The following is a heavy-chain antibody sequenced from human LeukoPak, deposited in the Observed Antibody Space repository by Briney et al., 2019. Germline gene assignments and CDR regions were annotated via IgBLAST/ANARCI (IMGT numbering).Heavy chain of an antibody. CDR2: ISASNGNT. V-gene: IGHV1-18*01. J-gene: IGHJ4*02. Sequence: ASVKVSCKASGYTFTSYGISWVRQAPGQGLEWMGWISASNGNTNYAQKLQGRVTMTTDTSTSTAYMELRGLRSDDTAVYYCARGLRGGLRPLGYFDYWGQGTLVTVSS. CDR3: ARGLRGGLRPLGYFDY. CDR1: GYTFTSYG. D-gene: IGHD5/OR15-5a*01.